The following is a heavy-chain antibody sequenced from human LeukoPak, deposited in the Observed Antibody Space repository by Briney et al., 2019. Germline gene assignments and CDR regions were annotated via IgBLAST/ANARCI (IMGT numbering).Heavy chain of an antibody. J-gene: IGHJ4*02. CDR1: GYTFTGYY. CDR2: INPNSGGT. CDR3: ARLSFPIAAAGTLSSY. Sequence: ASVKVSCKASGYTFTGYYMHWVRQAPGQGLEWMGRINPNSGGTNYGQKFQGRVTMTRDTSISTAYMELSRLRSDDTAVYYCARLSFPIAAAGTLSSYWGQGTLVTVSS. D-gene: IGHD6-13*01. V-gene: IGHV1-2*06.